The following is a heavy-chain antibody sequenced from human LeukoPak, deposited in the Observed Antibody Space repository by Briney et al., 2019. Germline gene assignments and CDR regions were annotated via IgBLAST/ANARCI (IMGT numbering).Heavy chain of an antibody. D-gene: IGHD5-24*01. Sequence: GGSLRLSCAASGFTFSDYSMNWVRQAPGKGLEWISYIGIDSGNTNYADSAKGRFTISGDKAKNSLYLQMNSLRVEDTAVYYCARDYKYAFDNWGQGTLVTVSS. CDR2: IGIDSGNT. J-gene: IGHJ4*02. CDR3: ARDYKYAFDN. V-gene: IGHV3-48*01. CDR1: GFTFSDYS.